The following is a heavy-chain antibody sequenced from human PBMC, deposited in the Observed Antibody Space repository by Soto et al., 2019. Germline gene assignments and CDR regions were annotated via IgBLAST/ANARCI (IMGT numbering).Heavy chain of an antibody. V-gene: IGHV1-69*06. CDR1: GGTFSSYA. D-gene: IGHD3-3*01. CDR3: ARTIFGVTMPYYFDY. CDR2: IIPIFGTA. J-gene: IGHJ4*02. Sequence: QVQLVQSGAEVKKPGSSVKVSCKAYGGTFSSYAISWVRQAPGQGLEWMGGIIPIFGTANYAQKFQGRVTFTADKSTSTAYMELSSLRSEDTAVYYCARTIFGVTMPYYFDYWGQGTLVTVSS.